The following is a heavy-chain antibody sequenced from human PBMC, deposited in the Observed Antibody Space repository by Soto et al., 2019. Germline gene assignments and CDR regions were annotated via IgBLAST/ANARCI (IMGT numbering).Heavy chain of an antibody. V-gene: IGHV4-39*01. J-gene: IGHJ4*02. CDR1: GGSISSSSYY. CDR2: IYYSGYSGTT. D-gene: IGHD3-3*01. Sequence: QLQLQESGPGLVKPSETLSLKSTVSGGSISSSSYYWGWIRQPPGKGLEWIGNIYYSGYSGTTYSNLSLKSLLSISVDTSNNQFSLKLSSVTAADTAVYFCVSTSEWSVLDNCGQGTLVIVSS. CDR3: VSTSEWSVLDN.